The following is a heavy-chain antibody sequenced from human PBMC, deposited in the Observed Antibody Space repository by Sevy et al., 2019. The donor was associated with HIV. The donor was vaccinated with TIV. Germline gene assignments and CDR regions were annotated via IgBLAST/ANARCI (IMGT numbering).Heavy chain of an antibody. CDR2: IKQDGSEK. CDR3: ARAYSSSWYSPAEYFQH. V-gene: IGHV3-7*03. J-gene: IGHJ1*01. CDR1: GFTFSSYW. Sequence: GGSLRLSCAASGFTFSSYWMSWVRQAPGKGLEWVANIKQDGSEKYYVDSVKGRCTISRDNAKNSLYLQMNSLRAGDTAVYYCARAYSSSWYSPAEYFQHWGQGTLVPVSS. D-gene: IGHD6-13*01.